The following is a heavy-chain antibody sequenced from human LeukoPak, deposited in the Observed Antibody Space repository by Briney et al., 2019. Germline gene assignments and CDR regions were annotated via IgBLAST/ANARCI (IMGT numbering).Heavy chain of an antibody. CDR2: IIPILGIA. V-gene: IGHV1-69*04. Sequence: SVKVSCKASGGTFSSYAISWVRQAPGQGLEWMGRIIPILGIANYAQKFQGRVTITADKSTSTAYMELSSLRSEDTAVYYCARVWFIDLNSRAFDIWGQGTMVTVSS. CDR1: GGTFSSYA. J-gene: IGHJ3*02. D-gene: IGHD3-10*01. CDR3: ARVWFIDLNSRAFDI.